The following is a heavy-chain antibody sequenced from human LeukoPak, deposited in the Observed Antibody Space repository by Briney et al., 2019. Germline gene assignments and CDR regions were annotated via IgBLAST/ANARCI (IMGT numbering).Heavy chain of an antibody. J-gene: IGHJ4*02. D-gene: IGHD3-22*01. V-gene: IGHV1-2*02. CDR3: ARDTKYYYDSSGYLQGDY. CDR1: GYIFTGYY. Sequence: ASVTVSCKASGYIFTGYYMHWVRQAPGQGLEWMGWINPNSGGTNYAQKFQGRVTMTRDTSISTAYMELSRLRSDDTAVYYCARDTKYYYDSSGYLQGDYWGQGTLVTVSS. CDR2: INPNSGGT.